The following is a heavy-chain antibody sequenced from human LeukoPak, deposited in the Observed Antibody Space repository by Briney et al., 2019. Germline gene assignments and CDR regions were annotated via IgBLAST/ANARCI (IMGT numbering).Heavy chain of an antibody. Sequence: SETLSLTCTVSGGAIRSVGYYWSWIRQHPGKGLEWIGYIYYSGTTYYNPSLKSRATVLVDTSVKQFSLRLNSMTAADTAVYYCARVEAATTNPRFDYWGQGTLGTVSS. CDR2: IYYSGTT. CDR1: GGAIRSVGYY. J-gene: IGHJ4*02. V-gene: IGHV4-31*03. D-gene: IGHD5-24*01. CDR3: ARVEAATTNPRFDY.